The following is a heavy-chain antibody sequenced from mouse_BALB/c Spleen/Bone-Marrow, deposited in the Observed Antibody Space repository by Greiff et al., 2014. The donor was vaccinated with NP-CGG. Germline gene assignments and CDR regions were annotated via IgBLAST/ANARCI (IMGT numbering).Heavy chain of an antibody. CDR1: GFNIKDTY. V-gene: IGHV14-3*02. J-gene: IGHJ1*01. Sequence: EVKLQESGAELVKPGASVKLSCTASGFNIKDTYMNWVKQRPEQGLEWIGRIDPANGNTKYDPKFQGKATMTADTSSNTAYLQRSSRADEDTSVYDCAREYYGNYAWSIDFWGAGTSVTVSS. CDR2: IDPANGNT. CDR3: AREYYGNYAWSIDF. D-gene: IGHD2-1*01.